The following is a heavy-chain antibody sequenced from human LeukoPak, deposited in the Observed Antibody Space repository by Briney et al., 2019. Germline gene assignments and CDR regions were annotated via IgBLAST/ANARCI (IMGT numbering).Heavy chain of an antibody. CDR2: IRQDGIEK. V-gene: IGHV3-7*03. Sequence: GGSLRLSCAASGFTFTTYWMSWVRQAPGQGLEWVANIRQDGIEKHYVDSVKGRFTISRDNAKNSVYLQMNSLRAEDTAVYYCAKARPPHYYGSGSYYNGYFDYWGQGTLVTVSS. CDR3: AKARPPHYYGSGSYYNGYFDY. CDR1: GFTFTTYW. J-gene: IGHJ4*02. D-gene: IGHD3-10*01.